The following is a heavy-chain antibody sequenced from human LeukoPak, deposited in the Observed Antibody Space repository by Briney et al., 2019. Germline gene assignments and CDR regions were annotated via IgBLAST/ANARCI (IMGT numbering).Heavy chain of an antibody. J-gene: IGHJ4*02. CDR3: ASLRERSYYARGFDY. CDR1: GGSISSGRNY. D-gene: IGHD1-26*01. V-gene: IGHV4-61*02. Sequence: SQTLSLTCTVSGGSISSGRNYWSWIRQPAGKGLEWIGRFYPSGSTNYNPSLKSRVTISVDTSKNQFSLKLSSVTAADTAVYHCASLRERSYYARGFDYWGRGTLVTVSS. CDR2: FYPSGST.